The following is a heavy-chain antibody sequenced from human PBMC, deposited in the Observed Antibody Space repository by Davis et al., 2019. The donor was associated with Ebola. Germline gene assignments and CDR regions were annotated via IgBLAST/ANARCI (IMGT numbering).Heavy chain of an antibody. D-gene: IGHD4/OR15-4a*01. CDR3: AKGARMVREVGFDY. Sequence: GESLKISCAASGFTFSSYSMNWVRQAPGKGLEWVSSISSSSSYIYYADSVKGRFTISRDNSKNTLYLQMNSLRAEDTAVYYCAKGARMVREVGFDYWGQGTLVTVSS. V-gene: IGHV3-21*01. CDR1: GFTFSSYS. CDR2: ISSSSSYI. J-gene: IGHJ4*02.